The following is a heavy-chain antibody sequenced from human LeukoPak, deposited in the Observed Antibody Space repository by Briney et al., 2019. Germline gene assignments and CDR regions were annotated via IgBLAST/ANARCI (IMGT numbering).Heavy chain of an antibody. CDR1: GFTFSSNA. V-gene: IGHV3-23*01. Sequence: GGSLRLSCAASGFTFSSNAMTWVRQAPGKGLGWVSAITAGGGTTYYADSVKGRFTISRDNSRNTLYLQLNNLRADDTALYYCAKAYGTNGYYQLPIDFWGRGTLVTVSS. J-gene: IGHJ4*02. CDR2: ITAGGGTT. CDR3: AKAYGTNGYYQLPIDF. D-gene: IGHD3-22*01.